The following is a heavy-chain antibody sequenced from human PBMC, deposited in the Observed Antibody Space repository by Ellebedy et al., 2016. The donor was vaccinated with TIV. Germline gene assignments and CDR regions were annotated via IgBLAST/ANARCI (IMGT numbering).Heavy chain of an antibody. CDR1: GYTFTSYA. J-gene: IGHJ4*02. Sequence: ASVKVSCKASGYTFTSYAMHWVRQAPGQRLEWMGWINAGNGNTKYSQKFQGRVTMTRDTSISTAYMELSRLRSDDTAVYYCARGDSSSWYLFDYWGQGTLVTVSS. V-gene: IGHV1-3*01. D-gene: IGHD6-13*01. CDR2: INAGNGNT. CDR3: ARGDSSSWYLFDY.